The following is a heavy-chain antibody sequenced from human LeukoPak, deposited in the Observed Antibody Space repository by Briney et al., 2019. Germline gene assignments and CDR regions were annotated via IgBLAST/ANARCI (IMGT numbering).Heavy chain of an antibody. V-gene: IGHV3-23*01. CDR2: ISASGVMT. CDR3: AKDRSIGTYYTFDH. Sequence: GGSLRLFCAASGFTLNHYAMSWVRQAPGKGLEWVSSISASGVMTYYADSVKGRFTVSRDNSKNSLSLQMRSLTAADTSVYYCAKDRSIGTYYTFDHWGQGTLVTVSS. D-gene: IGHD1-26*01. CDR1: GFTLNHYA. J-gene: IGHJ4*02.